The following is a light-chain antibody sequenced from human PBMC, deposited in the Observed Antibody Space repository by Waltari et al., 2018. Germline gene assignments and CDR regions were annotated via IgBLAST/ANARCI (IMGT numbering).Light chain of an antibody. V-gene: IGLV3-21*01. CDR2: YNS. CDR3: QVWESSSDHRRGV. Sequence: SYVMTQPPSVSVAPGKTARVTCGGNTIGSTGVHWSTQKPGQAPLLVIYYNSDRPSGIPERFSGSNSGSTATLTISRVEAGDEADYYCQVWESSSDHRRGVFGGGTKLTVL. J-gene: IGLJ2*01. CDR1: TIGSTG.